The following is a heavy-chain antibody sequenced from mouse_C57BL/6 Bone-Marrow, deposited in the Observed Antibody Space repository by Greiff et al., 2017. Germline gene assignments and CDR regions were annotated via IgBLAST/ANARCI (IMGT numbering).Heavy chain of an antibody. J-gene: IGHJ2*01. CDR3: ARWRQLRPYYFDY. CDR2: ISYDGSN. D-gene: IGHD3-2*02. V-gene: IGHV3-6*01. CDR1: GYSITSGYY. Sequence: DVQLQESGPGLVKPSQSLSLTCSVTGYSITSGYYWNWIRQFPGNKLEWMGYISYDGSNNYNPSLKNRISITRDTSKNQFFLKLNSVTTEDTATYYCARWRQLRPYYFDYWGQGTTLTVSS.